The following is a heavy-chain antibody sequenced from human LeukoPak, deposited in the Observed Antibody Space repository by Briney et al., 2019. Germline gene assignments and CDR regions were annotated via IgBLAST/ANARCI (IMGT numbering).Heavy chain of an antibody. Sequence: PSETLSLTCTVSGGSISSYYWSWIRQPPGKGLEWIGYIYTSGSTNYNPSLKSRVTISVDTSKNQFSLKLSPVTAADTAVYYCARLIGDFWSGYYFDYWGQGTLVTVSS. CDR1: GGSISSYY. V-gene: IGHV4-4*09. CDR3: ARLIGDFWSGYYFDY. CDR2: IYTSGST. D-gene: IGHD3-3*01. J-gene: IGHJ4*02.